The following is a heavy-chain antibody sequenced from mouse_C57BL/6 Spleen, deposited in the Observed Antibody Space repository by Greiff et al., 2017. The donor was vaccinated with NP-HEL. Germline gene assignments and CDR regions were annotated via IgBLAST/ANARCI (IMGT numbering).Heavy chain of an antibody. V-gene: IGHV5-17*01. Sequence: EVQRVESGGGLVKPGGSLKLSCAASGFTFSDYGMHWVRQAPEKGLEWVAYISSGSSTIYYADTVKGRFTISRDNAKNTLFLQMTSLRSEDTAMYYCARGIYYDYDEFAYWGQGTLVTVSA. CDR3: ARGIYYDYDEFAY. D-gene: IGHD2-4*01. CDR2: ISSGSSTI. J-gene: IGHJ3*01. CDR1: GFTFSDYG.